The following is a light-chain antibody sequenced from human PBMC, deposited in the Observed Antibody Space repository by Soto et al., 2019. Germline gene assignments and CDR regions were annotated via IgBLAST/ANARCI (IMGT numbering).Light chain of an antibody. CDR3: AAWDDSLDDPII. Sequence: QSVLSQPPSASGTPGQRVTISCSGGSANIGEKTVSWYQQFPGTAPKLLIYDDDQRPSGVPDRFSRSKSGTSVSLAISGLRSDDEATYYCAAWDDSLDDPIIFGGGTKVTVL. V-gene: IGLV1-44*01. CDR2: DDD. CDR1: SANIGEKT. J-gene: IGLJ2*01.